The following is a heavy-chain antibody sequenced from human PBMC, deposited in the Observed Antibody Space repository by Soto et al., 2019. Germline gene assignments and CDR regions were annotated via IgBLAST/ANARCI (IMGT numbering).Heavy chain of an antibody. CDR3: AKVPRYYYYMDV. V-gene: IGHV4-59*01. CDR1: GGSISSYY. D-gene: IGHD1-1*01. J-gene: IGHJ6*03. Sequence: QVQLQESGPGLVKPSETLSLTCTVSGGSISSYYWSWIRQPPGKGLEWIGYIYYSGSTNYNPSLKSRVTISVDTSKNQFSLKLSSVTAADTAVYYCAKVPRYYYYMDVWGKGTTVTVSS. CDR2: IYYSGST.